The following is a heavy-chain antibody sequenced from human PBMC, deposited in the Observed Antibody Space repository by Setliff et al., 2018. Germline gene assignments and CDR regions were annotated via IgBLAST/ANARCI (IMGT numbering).Heavy chain of an antibody. J-gene: IGHJ5*01. D-gene: IGHD2-21*01. CDR3: ARDPYGGSWFDS. Sequence: PSETLSLTCSVYGESFSNNYWSWIRQTPGKGLEWIGESNHGGSTSYHPSLKSRLTMSVDTSKNQFSLKLTSVTAADTAVYYCARDPYGGSWFDSWGQGALVTVSS. CDR2: SNHGGST. V-gene: IGHV4-34*01. CDR1: GESFSNNY.